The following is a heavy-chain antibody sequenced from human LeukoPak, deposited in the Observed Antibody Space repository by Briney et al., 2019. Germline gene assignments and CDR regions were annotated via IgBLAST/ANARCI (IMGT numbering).Heavy chain of an antibody. Sequence: GGSLRLSCAASGFTFSSYGMHWVRQAPGKGLEWVANIKQDGSEKYYVDSVKGRFTISRDNAKNSLYLQMNSLRAEDTAVYYCAAGSIYGDSHAEYFQHWGQGTLVTVSS. CDR2: IKQDGSEK. CDR3: AAGSIYGDSHAEYFQH. D-gene: IGHD4-17*01. V-gene: IGHV3-7*01. CDR1: GFTFSSYG. J-gene: IGHJ1*01.